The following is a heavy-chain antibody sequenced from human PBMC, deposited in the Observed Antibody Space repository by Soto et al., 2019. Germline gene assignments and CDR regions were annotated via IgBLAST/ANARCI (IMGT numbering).Heavy chain of an antibody. CDR1: GFTFDDYA. Sequence: GGSLRLSCAASGFTFDDYAMHWVRQAPGKGLEWVSGISWNSGSIGYADSVKGRFTISRDNAKNSLYLQMNSLRAEDTALYYCAKDGGQLPFDWGQGTLVTVSS. V-gene: IGHV3-9*01. D-gene: IGHD2-2*01. J-gene: IGHJ4*02. CDR3: AKDGGQLPFD. CDR2: ISWNSGSI.